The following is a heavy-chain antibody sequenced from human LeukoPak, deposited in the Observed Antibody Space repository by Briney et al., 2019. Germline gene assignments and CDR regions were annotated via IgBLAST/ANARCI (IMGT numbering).Heavy chain of an antibody. Sequence: GGPLRLSCVGPGFMFRNSYIYWVRKAPGKGLVWVSRIKNAGIDTIYADSVKGRFTVSRDNAKNTVYLQMSSLRAEDTAVYYCARGGYGHNMDVWGEGTTVTVSS. CDR2: IKNAGIDT. CDR1: GFMFRNSY. J-gene: IGHJ6*03. V-gene: IGHV3-74*01. CDR3: ARGGYGHNMDV. D-gene: IGHD3-10*01.